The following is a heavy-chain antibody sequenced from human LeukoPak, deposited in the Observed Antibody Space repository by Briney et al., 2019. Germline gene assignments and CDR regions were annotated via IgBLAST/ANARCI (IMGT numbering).Heavy chain of an antibody. V-gene: IGHV4-39*07. J-gene: IGHJ4*02. CDR1: GGSISSSGYY. CDR2: VYYSGTM. Sequence: PSETLSLTCRVSGGSISSSGYYWGWIRQPPGKGLEWIGSVYYSGTMYYNPSLKSRVTISVDPSKSQFSLRLTSVTAADTAVYYCAREYSSSRYDYWGQGSLVSVSS. D-gene: IGHD2-2*01. CDR3: AREYSSSRYDY.